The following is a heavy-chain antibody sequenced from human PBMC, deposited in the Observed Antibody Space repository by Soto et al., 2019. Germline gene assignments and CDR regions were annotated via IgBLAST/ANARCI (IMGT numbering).Heavy chain of an antibody. J-gene: IGHJ4*02. CDR3: ARGGNWNDFDY. Sequence: GGSLRLSCAASGFTFSSYAMHWVRQAPGKGLEWVAVISYDGSNKYYADSVKGRFTISRDNSKNTLYLQMNSLRAEDTAVYSCARGGNWNDFDYWGQGTLVTVSS. V-gene: IGHV3-30-3*01. CDR2: ISYDGSNK. CDR1: GFTFSSYA. D-gene: IGHD1-1*01.